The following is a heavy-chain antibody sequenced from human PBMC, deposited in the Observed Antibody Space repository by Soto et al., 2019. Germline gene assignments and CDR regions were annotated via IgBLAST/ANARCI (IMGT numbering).Heavy chain of an antibody. Sequence: SETLSLTCTVSGGSISSYYWSWIRQPPGKGLEWIGYIYYSGSTNYNPSLKSRVTISVDTSKNQFSLKLSSVTAADTAVYYCASLTYYYDSSGYFPDGYYGMDVWGQGTTVTVSS. CDR1: GGSISSYY. CDR2: IYYSGST. D-gene: IGHD3-22*01. V-gene: IGHV4-59*01. CDR3: ASLTYYYDSSGYFPDGYYGMDV. J-gene: IGHJ6*02.